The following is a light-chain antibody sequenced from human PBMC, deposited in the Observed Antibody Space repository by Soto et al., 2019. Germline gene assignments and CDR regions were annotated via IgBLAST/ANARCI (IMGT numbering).Light chain of an antibody. CDR2: GAS. CDR3: QQYNSYFPYT. Sequence: DIQMTQSPSTLSASVGDRVTITCRASQSISTYLAWYQQKAGKAPKLLIYGASNLESGVPSRFSGSGSGTEFNLTISSLQPDDFAPYYCQQYNSYFPYTFGQGTKLEIK. J-gene: IGKJ2*01. CDR1: QSISTY. V-gene: IGKV1-5*01.